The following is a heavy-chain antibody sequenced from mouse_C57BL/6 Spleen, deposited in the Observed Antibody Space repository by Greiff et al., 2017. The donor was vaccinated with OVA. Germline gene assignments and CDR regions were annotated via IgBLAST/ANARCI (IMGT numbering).Heavy chain of an antibody. CDR3: ARERGYDYDGGRYYAMDY. CDR1: GYTFTSYW. V-gene: IGHV1-61*01. D-gene: IGHD2-4*01. CDR2: IYPSDSET. Sequence: QVQLQQPGAELVRPGSSVKLSCKASGYTFTSYWMDWVKQRPGQGLEWIGNIYPSDSETHYNQKFKDKATLTVDKSSSTAYRQLSSLTSEDAAVYYCARERGYDYDGGRYYAMDYWGQGTSVTVSS. J-gene: IGHJ4*01.